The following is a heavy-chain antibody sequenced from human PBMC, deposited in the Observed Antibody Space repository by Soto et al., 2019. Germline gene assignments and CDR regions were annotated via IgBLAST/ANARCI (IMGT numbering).Heavy chain of an antibody. J-gene: IGHJ2*01. CDR1: SGSISSSNW. CDR2: IYHSGST. Sequence: QVQLQESGPGLVKPSGTLSLTCAVSSGSISSSNWWSWVRQPPGKGLEWIGEIYHSGSTNYNPSLKSRVTMSVDKSKNQFSLKLSSVTAADTAVYYCARTSGGDIVVVPAANYWYFDLWGRGTLVTVSS. V-gene: IGHV4-4*02. CDR3: ARTSGGDIVVVPAANYWYFDL. D-gene: IGHD2-2*01.